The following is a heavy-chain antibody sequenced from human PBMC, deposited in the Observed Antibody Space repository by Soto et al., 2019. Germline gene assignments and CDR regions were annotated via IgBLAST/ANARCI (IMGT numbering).Heavy chain of an antibody. Sequence: EVQLVESGGGLVQPGGSLRLSCAASGFTFSSYSVNWVRQAPGKGLEWVSYISSSSSTIYYADSVKGRFTISRDNAKNSLYLQMNSLRDEDTAVYYCARRAMVRGVIRSGAFDIWGQGTMVTVSS. CDR1: GFTFSSYS. CDR2: ISSSSSTI. D-gene: IGHD3-10*01. CDR3: ARRAMVRGVIRSGAFDI. J-gene: IGHJ3*02. V-gene: IGHV3-48*02.